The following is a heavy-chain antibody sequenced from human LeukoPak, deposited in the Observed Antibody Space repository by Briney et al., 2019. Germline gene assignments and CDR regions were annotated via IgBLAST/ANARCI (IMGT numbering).Heavy chain of an antibody. J-gene: IGHJ4*02. Sequence: GASVKVSCKASGYTFTSYAMNWVRQAPGQGLEWMGWINTNTGNPTYAQGFTGRFVFSLDTSVSTAYLQISSPKAEDTAVYYCARDMGTYYYDSSGYYANWGQGTLVTVSS. CDR2: INTNTGNP. CDR3: ARDMGTYYYDSSGYYAN. V-gene: IGHV7-4-1*02. CDR1: GYTFTSYA. D-gene: IGHD3-22*01.